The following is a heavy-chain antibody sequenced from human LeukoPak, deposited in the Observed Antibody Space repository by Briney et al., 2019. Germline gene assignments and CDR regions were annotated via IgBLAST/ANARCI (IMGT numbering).Heavy chain of an antibody. CDR3: ARDSSPNKLIIVAGTAPFDY. J-gene: IGHJ4*02. V-gene: IGHV3-7*01. CDR1: GFTFSSYW. Sequence: PGGSLRLSCAASGFTFSSYWVSWVRQAPGKGLEWVANIKQDGSEKYYVDSVKGRFTISRDNARNSLYLQMNSLSAEDTAVYYCARDSSPNKLIIVAGTAPFDYWGQGALVTVSS. D-gene: IGHD3-22*01. CDR2: IKQDGSEK.